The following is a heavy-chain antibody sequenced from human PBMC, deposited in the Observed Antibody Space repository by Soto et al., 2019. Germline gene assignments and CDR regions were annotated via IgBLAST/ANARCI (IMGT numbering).Heavy chain of an antibody. Sequence: SVKVSCKASGGTFSSYAISWVRQAPGQGLEWMGGIIPIFGTANYAQKFQGRVTITADESTNTGYMELSSLRSEDTAVYYCARENQPRGLYFYYNGVDVWGQGTTVTVSS. CDR3: ARENQPRGLYFYYNGVDV. V-gene: IGHV1-69*01. CDR1: GGTFSSYA. CDR2: IIPIFGTA. J-gene: IGHJ6*02. D-gene: IGHD2-2*01.